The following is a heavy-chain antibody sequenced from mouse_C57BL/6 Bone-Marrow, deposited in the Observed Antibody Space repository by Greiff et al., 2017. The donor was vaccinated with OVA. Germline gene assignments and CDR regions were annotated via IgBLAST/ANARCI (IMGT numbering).Heavy chain of an antibody. D-gene: IGHD4-1*01. J-gene: IGHJ2*01. Sequence: EVQRVESGGGLVQPGGSMKLSCAASGFTFSDAWMDWVRQSPEKGLEWVAEIRNKANNHATYYAESVKGRFTISRDDSKSSVYLQMNSLRAEDTGIYYCTRRWDGNYFDYWGQGTTLTVSS. CDR3: TRRWDGNYFDY. CDR1: GFTFSDAW. V-gene: IGHV6-6*01. CDR2: IRNKANNHAT.